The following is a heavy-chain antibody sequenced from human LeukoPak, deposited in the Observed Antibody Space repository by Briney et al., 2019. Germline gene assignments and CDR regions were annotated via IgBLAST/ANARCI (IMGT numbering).Heavy chain of an antibody. CDR2: ISWDGGST. Sequence: GGSLRLSCAASGFTFDDYTMHWVRQAPGKGLEWVSLISWDGGSTYYADSVKGRFTISRDNSKYSLYLQMNSLRTEDTALYYCAKAAGATLNNYFDYWGQGTLVTVSS. CDR1: GFTFDDYT. CDR3: AKAAGATLNNYFDY. D-gene: IGHD1-26*01. J-gene: IGHJ4*02. V-gene: IGHV3-43*01.